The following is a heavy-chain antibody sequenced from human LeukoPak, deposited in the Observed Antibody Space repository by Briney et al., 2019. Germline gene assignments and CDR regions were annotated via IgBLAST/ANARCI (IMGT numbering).Heavy chain of an antibody. CDR3: ARGKLWDEFGFDY. J-gene: IGHJ4*02. Sequence: ALVKVSCKASGATFGTYAISWVRQAPGQRLEGMGGIIPIFGKEKYGQKFPGKFTITTDESTSTAYLELSSLRSEDTAVYYCARGKLWDEFGFDYWGQGTLVTVSS. CDR2: IIPIFGKE. V-gene: IGHV1-69*05. D-gene: IGHD2-21*01. CDR1: GATFGTYA.